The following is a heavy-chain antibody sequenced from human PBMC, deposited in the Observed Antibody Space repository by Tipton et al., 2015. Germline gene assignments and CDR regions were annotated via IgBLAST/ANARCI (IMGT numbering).Heavy chain of an antibody. V-gene: IGHV4-61*01. D-gene: IGHD2-21*01. CDR3: ARIPLHGDSAQVFDY. CDR1: GGSVSSGSYH. J-gene: IGHJ4*02. CDR2: VYYSGST. Sequence: TLSLTCIVSGGSVSSGSYHWSWIRQPPGKGLEWIGYVYYSGSTNYNPSLKSRVTISVDTSKNQFSLKLSSVTAADTAVYYCARIPLHGDSAQVFDYWGRGSLVTVSS.